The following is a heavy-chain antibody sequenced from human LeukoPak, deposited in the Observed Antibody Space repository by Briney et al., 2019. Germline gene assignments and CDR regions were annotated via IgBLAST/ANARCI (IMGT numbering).Heavy chain of an antibody. D-gene: IGHD6-19*01. CDR2: IYYSGST. CDR3: ARQERAVAGYYFDY. CDR1: GGSISSSSYY. V-gene: IGHV4-39*01. J-gene: IGHJ4*02. Sequence: SETLSLTCTVSGGSISSSSYYWGWIRQPPGKGLEWIGSIYYSGSTYYNPSLKSRVTISVDTSKNQFSLKLSPVTAADTAVYYCARQERAVAGYYFDYWGQGTLVTVSS.